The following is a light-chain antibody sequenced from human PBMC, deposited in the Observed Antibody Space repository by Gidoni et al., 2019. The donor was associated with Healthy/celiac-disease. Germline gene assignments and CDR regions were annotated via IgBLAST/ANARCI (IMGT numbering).Light chain of an antibody. CDR3: QSYDSSNLV. CDR2: EDN. V-gene: IGLV6-57*03. Sequence: FILTQPHSVSESPGHTVTISCTRSSGSIASNYVQWYQQRPGSAPTTVIYEDNQRPSGVPDRFSGSIDSSSNSASLTISGLKTEDEADYYCQSYDSSNLVFGGGTKLTVL. CDR1: SGSIASNY. J-gene: IGLJ2*01.